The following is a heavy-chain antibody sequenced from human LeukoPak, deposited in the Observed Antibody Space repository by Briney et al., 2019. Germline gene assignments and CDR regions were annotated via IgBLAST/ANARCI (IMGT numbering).Heavy chain of an antibody. J-gene: IGHJ4*02. CDR1: GFPFSNYE. Sequence: GGSLRLSCAASGFPFSNYELTWIRQAPGKGLKWVSYISGTSSYTTYADSVKGRFTISRDNAKNSLYLQMNSLRGEDTAVYYCARLGSIAAAGTPDYWGQGTLVTVSS. V-gene: IGHV3-11*06. CDR3: ARLGSIAAAGTPDY. D-gene: IGHD6-13*01. CDR2: ISGTSSYT.